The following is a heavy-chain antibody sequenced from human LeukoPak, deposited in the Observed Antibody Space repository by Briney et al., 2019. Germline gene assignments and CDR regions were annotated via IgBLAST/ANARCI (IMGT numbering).Heavy chain of an antibody. D-gene: IGHD3-9*01. CDR3: ARDRRDILTGYYFDY. Sequence: GGSLKLSCAASGFTFISYSMNWVRQAPGKGLEWVSYISSSSIIYYADSVKGRFTISRDNAKNSLYLQMNSLRDDDTAVYYCARDRRDILTGYYFDYWGQGTLVTVSS. CDR1: GFTFISYS. V-gene: IGHV3-48*02. CDR2: ISSSSII. J-gene: IGHJ4*02.